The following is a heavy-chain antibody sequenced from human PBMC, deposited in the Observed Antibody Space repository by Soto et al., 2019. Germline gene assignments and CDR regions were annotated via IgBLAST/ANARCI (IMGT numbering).Heavy chain of an antibody. V-gene: IGHV4-34*01. CDR1: GGSFSGYY. D-gene: IGHD3-22*01. CDR2: INHSGST. Sequence: SDTLSLTCAVYGGSFSGYYWSWIRQPPGKGLEWIGEINHSGSTNYNPSLKSRVTISVDTSKNQFSLKLSSVTAADTAVYYCARSPIYDSSGPYGEDWGKGTLVTVS. J-gene: IGHJ4*02. CDR3: ARSPIYDSSGPYGED.